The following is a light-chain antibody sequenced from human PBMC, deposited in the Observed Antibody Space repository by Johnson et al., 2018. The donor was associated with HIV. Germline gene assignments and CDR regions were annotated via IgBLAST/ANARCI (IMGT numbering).Light chain of an antibody. CDR2: DNN. Sequence: QSVLTQPPSVSAAPGEKVNISCSGSSSNIENDYVSWYQQLPGTAPKLLIYDNNKRPSGIPDRFSGSKSGTSATLGITGLQTGDEADYYCGTWDSSLSAYVFGTGTKFTGL. CDR3: GTWDSSLSAYV. J-gene: IGLJ1*01. CDR1: SSNIENDY. V-gene: IGLV1-51*01.